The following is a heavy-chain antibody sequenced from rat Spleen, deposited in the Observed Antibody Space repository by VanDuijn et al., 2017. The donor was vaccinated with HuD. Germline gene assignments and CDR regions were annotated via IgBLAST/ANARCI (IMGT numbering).Heavy chain of an antibody. J-gene: IGHJ2*01. CDR2: IWSGGNT. V-gene: IGHV2S13*01. CDR3: SIRFDY. CDR1: GFSLTSYN. D-gene: IGHD3-8*01. Sequence: QVQLKESGPGLVQPSQTLSLTCTVSGFSLTSYNVHWVRQPPGKGLEWMGVIWSGGNTDYNSALKPRLSISRDTSKSQVFLTMNSLQTEDTGIYYCSIRFDYWGQGVMVTVSS.